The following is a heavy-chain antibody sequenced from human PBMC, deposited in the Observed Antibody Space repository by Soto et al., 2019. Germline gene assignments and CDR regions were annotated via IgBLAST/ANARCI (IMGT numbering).Heavy chain of an antibody. CDR2: IGTAGDT. CDR3: ATAVIAAAGTYHYYYGMDV. D-gene: IGHD6-13*01. J-gene: IGHJ6*02. Sequence: PGGSLRLSCAASGFPFSIYDMHLVRQSTGKGLEWVSAIGTAGDTYYPGSVRGRFTISRENAENSLYLQMNSLRAGDTAVYYCATAVIAAAGTYHYYYGMDVWGQGTRITVSS. V-gene: IGHV3-13*01. CDR1: GFPFSIYD.